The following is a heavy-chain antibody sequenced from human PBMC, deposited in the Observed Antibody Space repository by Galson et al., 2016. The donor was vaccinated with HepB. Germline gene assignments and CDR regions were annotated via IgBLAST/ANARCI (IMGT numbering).Heavy chain of an antibody. V-gene: IGHV4-31*03. CDR1: GGSISRGSYY. CDR2: IYYSGST. Sequence: TLSLTCNVSGGSISRGSYYWSWIRQHPGKGLECIGYIYYSGSTYYNPSLKSRVAISVDTSKNQFSLKLSSVTAADTAVYYCAREYGSGKSAFDIWGQGTMVTVSS. J-gene: IGHJ3*02. D-gene: IGHD3-10*01. CDR3: AREYGSGKSAFDI.